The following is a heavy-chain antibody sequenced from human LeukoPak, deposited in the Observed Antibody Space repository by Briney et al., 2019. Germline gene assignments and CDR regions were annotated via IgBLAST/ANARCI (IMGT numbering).Heavy chain of an antibody. CDR3: VRDRYYVPDH. CDR1: GFTFSSYG. V-gene: IGHV3-30*03. J-gene: IGHJ5*02. D-gene: IGHD3-10*02. CDR2: ISYDGSNK. Sequence: GGSLRLSCAASGFTFSSYGMHWVRQAPGKGLEWVAVISYDGSNKYYADSVKGRFTISRDNSKNTLYLQMNSLRAEDTAVYYCVRDRYYVPDHWGQGTLVTVYS.